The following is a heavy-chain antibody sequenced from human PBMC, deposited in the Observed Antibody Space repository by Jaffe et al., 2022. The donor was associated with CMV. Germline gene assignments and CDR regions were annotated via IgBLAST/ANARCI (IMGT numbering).Heavy chain of an antibody. V-gene: IGHV4-34*01. CDR3: ARGYRTRILYSCDYFDY. J-gene: IGHJ4*02. D-gene: IGHD2-8*01. CDR1: GGSFSGYY. CDR2: INHSGST. Sequence: QVQLQQWGAGLLKPSETLSLTCAVYGGSFSGYYWSWIRQPPGKGLEWIGEINHSGSTNYNPSLKSRVTISVDTSKNQFSLKLSSVTAADTAVYYCARGYRTRILYSCDYFDYWGQGTLVTVSS.